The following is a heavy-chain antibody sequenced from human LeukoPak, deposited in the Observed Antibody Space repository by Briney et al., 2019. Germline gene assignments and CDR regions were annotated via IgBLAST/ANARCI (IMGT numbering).Heavy chain of an antibody. CDR1: VYTFTTYN. CDR3: ARGFWGVDYHYLDV. J-gene: IGHJ6*03. D-gene: IGHD3-16*01. Sequence: ASVKVSCKASVYTFTTYNINWVRQATGQGLEWMGWMNPNTGNTGYAQKFQGRVTMTRDTSISAAYMDLSSLRSEDTAVYYCARGFWGVDYHYLDVWGKGTTVIVPS. CDR2: MNPNTGNT. V-gene: IGHV1-8*01.